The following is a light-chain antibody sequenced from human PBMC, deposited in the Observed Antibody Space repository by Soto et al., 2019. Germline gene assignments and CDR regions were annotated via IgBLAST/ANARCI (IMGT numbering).Light chain of an antibody. V-gene: IGKV3-15*01. Sequence: IVMTQSPATLSLSPGERATLSCRASQNVGTNLAWYQQKPGQAPQLLIYYASARAIGIPARFSGSGSGTKLRLSFSGLQSEDFAVYYGQQYYNWPPWTFGQGTRVDIK. CDR3: QQYYNWPPWT. J-gene: IGKJ1*01. CDR1: QNVGTN. CDR2: YAS.